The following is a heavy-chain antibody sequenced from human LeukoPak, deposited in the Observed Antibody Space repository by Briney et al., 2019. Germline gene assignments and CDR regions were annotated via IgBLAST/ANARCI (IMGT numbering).Heavy chain of an antibody. CDR3: ARGFASGWHSRYDP. J-gene: IGHJ5*02. Sequence: SETLSLTCTVSGGSISNYYWSWIRQPPGKELEWIGYVYHTGSTNYNPSLKSRVTISVDTSKNEFSLKMTSVTAADTAVYYCARGFASGWHSRYDPWGQGTLVTVSS. D-gene: IGHD6-19*01. V-gene: IGHV4-59*01. CDR1: GGSISNYY. CDR2: VYHTGST.